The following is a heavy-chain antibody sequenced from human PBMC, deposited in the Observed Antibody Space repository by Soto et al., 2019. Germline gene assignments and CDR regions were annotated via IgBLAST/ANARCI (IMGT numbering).Heavy chain of an antibody. CDR2: ISSSSSYI. CDR1: GFTFSSYS. Sequence: EVQLVESGGGLVEPGGSLRLSCAASGFTFSSYSMNWVRQAPVKGLEWVSSISSSSSYIYYADSVKGRFTISRDNAKKSVYLQMNSRRAEDTTVDDCAIDDYAAFGHWGQGSLVTVS. CDR3: AIDDYAAFGH. D-gene: IGHD4-17*01. J-gene: IGHJ4*02. V-gene: IGHV3-21*01.